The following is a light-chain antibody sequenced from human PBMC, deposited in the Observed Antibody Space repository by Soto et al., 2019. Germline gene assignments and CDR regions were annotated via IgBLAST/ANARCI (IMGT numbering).Light chain of an antibody. V-gene: IGKV1-5*03. CDR3: QHYNSYSEA. Sequence: DIQMTQSPSTLSGSVGDRVTITCRASQTISSWLAWYQQKPGKAPKLLIYKASTLKSGVPSRFSGSGSGTEFTLTISRLQPDYFATYYCQHYNSYSEAFGQGTKVELK. J-gene: IGKJ1*01. CDR1: QTISSW. CDR2: KAS.